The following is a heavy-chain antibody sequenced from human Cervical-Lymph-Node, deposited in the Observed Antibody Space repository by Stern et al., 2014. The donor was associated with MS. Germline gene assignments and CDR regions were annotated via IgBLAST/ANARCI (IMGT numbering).Heavy chain of an antibody. Sequence: QLVQSGAEVRKPGASVRVSCKASGYIFTSDDIHWVRQASGQGLEWMGRMNPDSGDTGYEQKFRGRVTMTRDISTSTAYMELSSLSSEDTAVYYCTKGGGRWGQGTQVTVSS. CDR3: TKGGGR. D-gene: IGHD3-10*01. CDR1: GYIFTSDD. J-gene: IGHJ1*01. V-gene: IGHV1-8*01. CDR2: MNPDSGDT.